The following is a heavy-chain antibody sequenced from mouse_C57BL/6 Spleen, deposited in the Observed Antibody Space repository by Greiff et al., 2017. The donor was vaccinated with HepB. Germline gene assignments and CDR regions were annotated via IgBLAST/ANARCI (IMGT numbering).Heavy chain of an antibody. CDR2: ISNGGGST. J-gene: IGHJ3*01. CDR3: ASHVGYYYPWFAY. V-gene: IGHV5-12*01. CDR1: GFTFSDYY. D-gene: IGHD1-1*02. Sequence: EVMLVESGGGLVQPGGSLKLSCAASGFTFSDYYMYWVRQTPEKRLEWVAYISNGGGSTYYPDTVKGRFTISRDNAKNTLYLQMSRLKSEDTAMYYFASHVGYYYPWFAYWGQGTLVTVSA.